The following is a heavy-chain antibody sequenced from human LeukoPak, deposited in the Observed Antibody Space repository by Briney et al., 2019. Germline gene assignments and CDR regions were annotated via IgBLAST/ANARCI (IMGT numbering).Heavy chain of an antibody. V-gene: IGHV4-39*07. CDR3: ARDPRSLLAAAGLPIDY. J-gene: IGHJ4*02. CDR2: IYYSGST. Sequence: SETLSLTCTVSGGSISSYYWGWIRQPPGKGLEWIGSIYYSGSTYYNPSLKSRVTISVDTSKNQFSLKLSSVTAADTAVYYCARDPRSLLAAAGLPIDYWGQGTLVTVSS. CDR1: GGSISSYY. D-gene: IGHD6-13*01.